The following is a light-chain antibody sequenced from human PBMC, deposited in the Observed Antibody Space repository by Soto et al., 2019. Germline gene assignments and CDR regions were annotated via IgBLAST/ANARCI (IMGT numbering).Light chain of an antibody. V-gene: IGLV2-8*01. Sequence: QSVLTQPPSASGSPGQSVTISCTGTSSDVGGYDYVSWYQPRPGKAPKLLIHEVTKRPSGVPDRFSGSKSGNTASLTVSGLQAEDEADYYCSSYAGRTLYVFGTGTKVTVL. J-gene: IGLJ1*01. CDR2: EVT. CDR3: SSYAGRTLYV. CDR1: SSDVGGYDY.